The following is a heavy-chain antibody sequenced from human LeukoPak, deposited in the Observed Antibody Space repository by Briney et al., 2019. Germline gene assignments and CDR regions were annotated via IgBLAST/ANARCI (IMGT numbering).Heavy chain of an antibody. CDR2: TI. CDR1: RFTFSDYY. CDR3: ARDGGSGWSFVY. D-gene: IGHD6-19*01. Sequence: GGSLRLSCAASRFTFSDYYMNWIRQAPGKGLEWVYTISYADSVRGRFTISRDNTKNSLYLQMDSLTAEDTAVYYCARDGGSGWSFVYWGQGILVAVSS. J-gene: IGHJ4*02. V-gene: IGHV3-11*01.